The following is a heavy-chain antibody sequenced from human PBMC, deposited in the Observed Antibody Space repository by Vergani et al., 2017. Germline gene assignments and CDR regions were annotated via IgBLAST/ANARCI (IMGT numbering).Heavy chain of an antibody. V-gene: IGHV3-30*18. CDR3: AKLRAAAAQDY. Sequence: QVQLVESGGGVVQPGRSLRLSCAASGFTFSSYGMHWVRQAPGKGLEWVAVISYAGSNKYYADSVKGRFTISRDNSKNTLYLQMNSLRAEDTAVYYCAKLRAAAAQDYWGQGTLVTVSS. CDR1: GFTFSSYG. CDR2: ISYAGSNK. D-gene: IGHD6-13*01. J-gene: IGHJ4*02.